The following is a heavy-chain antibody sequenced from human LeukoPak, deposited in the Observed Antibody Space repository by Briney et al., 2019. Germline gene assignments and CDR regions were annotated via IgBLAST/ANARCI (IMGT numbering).Heavy chain of an antibody. V-gene: IGHV4-61*02. CDR3: ARAPWYYGSGVEA. J-gene: IGHJ5*02. Sequence: SETLSLNCTVSGGSISSGSYYWSWIRQPAGKGLEWIGRIYTSGSTNYNPSLKSRVTISVDTSKNQFSLKLSSVTAADTAVYYCARAPWYYGSGVEAWGQGTLVTVSS. CDR2: IYTSGST. D-gene: IGHD3-10*01. CDR1: GGSISSGSYY.